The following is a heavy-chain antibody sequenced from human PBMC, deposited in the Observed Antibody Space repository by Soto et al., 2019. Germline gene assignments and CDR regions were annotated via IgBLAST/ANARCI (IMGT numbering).Heavy chain of an antibody. CDR1: GGSFSGYY. Sequence: QVQLQQWGAGLLKPSETLSLTCAVYGGSFSGYYWSWIRQPPGRGLECIGEINHSGSTNYNPSLKSRVTISVDTSKNQFSLKLSAVTAADTAVYYCATNMSTFGGVTWYYFDYWGQGTLVTVSS. V-gene: IGHV4-34*01. CDR2: INHSGST. J-gene: IGHJ4*02. D-gene: IGHD3-16*01. CDR3: ATNMSTFGGVTWYYFDY.